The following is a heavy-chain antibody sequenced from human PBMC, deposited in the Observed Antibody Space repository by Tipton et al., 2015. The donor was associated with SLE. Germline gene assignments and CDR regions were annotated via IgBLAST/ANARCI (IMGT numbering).Heavy chain of an antibody. V-gene: IGHV4-38-2*02. CDR3: AREVAATGAFVI. CDR1: GYSISSGYY. Sequence: TLSLTCAVSGYSISSGYYWGWVRQPPGKGLEWIGSIYYSGSTYYNPSLKSRVTISVDTSKNQFSLKLSSVTAADTAVYYCAREVAATGAFVIWGQGTMVTVSS. CDR2: IYYSGST. D-gene: IGHD6-19*01. J-gene: IGHJ3*02.